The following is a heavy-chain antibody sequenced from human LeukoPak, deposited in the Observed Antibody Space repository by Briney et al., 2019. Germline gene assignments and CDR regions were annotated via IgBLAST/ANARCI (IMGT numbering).Heavy chain of an antibody. CDR1: GFTFSDYY. CDR2: ISSSGSTI. V-gene: IGHV3-11*01. Sequence: GGSLRLSCAASGFTFSDYYMSWIRQAPGKGLEWVSYISSSGSTIYYADSVKGRFTISRDNAKNSLYLQMNSLRAEDTAVYYCARALGDYVSYYYYGVDVWGQGTTVTVSS. D-gene: IGHD4-17*01. J-gene: IGHJ6*02. CDR3: ARALGDYVSYYYYGVDV.